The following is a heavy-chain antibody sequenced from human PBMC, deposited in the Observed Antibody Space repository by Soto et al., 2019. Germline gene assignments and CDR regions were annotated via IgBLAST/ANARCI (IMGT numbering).Heavy chain of an antibody. D-gene: IGHD6-19*01. J-gene: IGHJ3*02. CDR3: ARGRVEVAGPDAFDN. V-gene: IGHV3-30-3*01. Sequence: GGSLSLSCAASGFTFSSYAMHWVRQAPGKGLEWVAVISYDGSNKYYADSVKGRFTNSRDNSKNTLYLQMNSLRAEDTAVDYCARGRVEVAGPDAFDNWGQGTMVHVSS. CDR2: ISYDGSNK. CDR1: GFTFSSYA.